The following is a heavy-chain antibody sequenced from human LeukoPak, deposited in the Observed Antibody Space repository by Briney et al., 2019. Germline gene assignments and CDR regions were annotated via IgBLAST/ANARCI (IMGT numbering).Heavy chain of an antibody. J-gene: IGHJ4*02. CDR2: INWNGGST. D-gene: IGHD3-10*01. Sequence: PGGSLRLSCAASGFTFSNAWMSWVRQAPGKGLEWVSGINWNGGSTGYADSVKGRFTISRDNAKNSLYLQMNSLRAEDTAVYYCARALWFGETFPAYWGQGTLVTVSS. CDR1: GFTFSNAW. CDR3: ARALWFGETFPAY. V-gene: IGHV3-20*04.